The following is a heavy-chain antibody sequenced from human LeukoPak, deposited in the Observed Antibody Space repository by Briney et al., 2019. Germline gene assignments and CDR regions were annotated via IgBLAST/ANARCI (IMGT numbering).Heavy chain of an antibody. CDR3: ATALLDYYDSSGYKRWFDP. V-gene: IGHV1-24*01. J-gene: IGHJ5*02. CDR2: FDPEDGET. Sequence: ASVKVSCKASGYTFTGYYMHWVRQAPGQGLEWMGGFDPEDGETIYAQKFQGRVTMTEDTSTDTAYMELSSLRSEDTAVYYCATALLDYYDSSGYKRWFDPWGQGTLVTVSS. CDR1: GYTFTGYY. D-gene: IGHD3-22*01.